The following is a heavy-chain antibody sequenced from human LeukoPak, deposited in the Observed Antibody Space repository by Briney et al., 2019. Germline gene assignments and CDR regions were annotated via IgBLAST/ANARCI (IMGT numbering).Heavy chain of an antibody. CDR1: RYTFTSYA. J-gene: IGHJ4*02. CDR3: ARSSDDFWSGYLDY. V-gene: IGHV7-4-1*02. D-gene: IGHD3-3*01. CDR2: INTSTGNP. Sequence: ASVKVSCKASRYTFTSYAMNWVRQAPGRGLEWMGWINTSTGNPTYARGFTGRFVFSLDTSVSTAYLQISSLKAEDTAVYYCARSSDDFWSGYLDYWGQGTLVTVSS.